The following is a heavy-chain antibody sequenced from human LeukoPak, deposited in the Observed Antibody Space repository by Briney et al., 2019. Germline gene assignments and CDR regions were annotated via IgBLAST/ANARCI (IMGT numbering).Heavy chain of an antibody. V-gene: IGHV6-1*01. CDR1: GDSVSTSSVA. J-gene: IGHJ3*01. D-gene: IGHD1-1*01. CDR2: TYYRPKWNN. CDR3: ARYNWNGGRAFDV. Sequence: SQTLSLTCAISGDSVSTSSVAWNWIRQSPSRSLEWLGRTYYRPKWNNDYAVSVKSRIIINPDTSKNQFSLQLNSVTPEDTAVYYCARYNWNGGRAFDVWGQGTMVTVSS.